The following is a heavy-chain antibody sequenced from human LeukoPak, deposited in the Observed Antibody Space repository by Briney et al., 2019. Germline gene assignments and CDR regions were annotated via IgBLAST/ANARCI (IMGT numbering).Heavy chain of an antibody. J-gene: IGHJ6*03. D-gene: IGHD1-1*01. CDR2: ICAYNGNT. Sequence: AAVKDSSMASGYTFISYGISWVRLALGQGLEWMGWICAYNGNTNYARKLQGRVTMTPDTSTSTAYMELRSLRSDDTAVYYCARYGHDYYYYYYMDVWGKGTTVTVPS. CDR3: ARYGHDYYYYYYMDV. CDR1: GYTFISYG. V-gene: IGHV1-18*01.